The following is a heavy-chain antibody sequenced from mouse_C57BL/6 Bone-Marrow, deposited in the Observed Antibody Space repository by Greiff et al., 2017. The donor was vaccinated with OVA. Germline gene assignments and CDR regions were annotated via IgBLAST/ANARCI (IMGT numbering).Heavy chain of an antibody. J-gene: IGHJ4*01. CDR1: GFTFSSYA. CDR2: ISSGGDYI. D-gene: IGHD2-1*01. Sequence: LMASGAGLVKPGGSLKLSCAASGFTFSSYAMSWVRQTPEKRLEWVAYISSGGDYIYYADTVKGRFTISRDNARNTLYLQMSSLKSEDTAMYYCTRLLDAMDYWGQGTSVTVSS. CDR3: TRLLDAMDY. V-gene: IGHV5-9-1*02.